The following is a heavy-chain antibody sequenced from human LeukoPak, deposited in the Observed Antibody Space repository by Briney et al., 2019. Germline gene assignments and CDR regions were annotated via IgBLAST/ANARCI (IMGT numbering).Heavy chain of an antibody. Sequence: MHWVRXAPGKGLEWVAVIWYDGSNKYYADSVKGRFTISRDNSKNTLYLQMNSLRAEDTAVYYCARDRIKYYYDSSGYLDYWGQGTLVTVSS. D-gene: IGHD3-22*01. V-gene: IGHV3-33*01. CDR3: ARDRIKYYYDSSGYLDY. CDR2: IWYDGSNK. J-gene: IGHJ4*02.